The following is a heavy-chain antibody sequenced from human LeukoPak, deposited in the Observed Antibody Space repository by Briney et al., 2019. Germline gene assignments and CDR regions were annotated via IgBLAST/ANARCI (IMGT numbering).Heavy chain of an antibody. V-gene: IGHV3-64*01. CDR3: ARVRYYYDSSGRPGAFDI. CDR1: GFTFSSYA. Sequence: GGSLRLSCAASGFTFSSYAMHWVRQAPGKGLEYVSAISSNGGSTYYANSVKGRFTISRDNSKNTLYLQMGSLRAEDMAVYYCARVRYYYDSSGRPGAFDIWGQGTMVTVSS. CDR2: ISSNGGST. J-gene: IGHJ3*02. D-gene: IGHD3-22*01.